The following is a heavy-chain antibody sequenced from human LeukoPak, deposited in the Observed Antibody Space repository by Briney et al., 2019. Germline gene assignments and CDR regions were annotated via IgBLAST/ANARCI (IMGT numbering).Heavy chain of an antibody. CDR1: GYTFTGYY. J-gene: IGHJ3*02. D-gene: IGHD2-2*01. CDR2: INPNSGGT. V-gene: IGHV1-2*02. Sequence: GASVKVSCKASGYTFTGYYMHWVRQAPGQGLEWMGWINPNSGGTNYAQKFQGRVTMTRDMSISTAYMELSRLRSDDTAVYYCARECSSTSCNGGDAFDIWGQGTMVTVSS. CDR3: ARECSSTSCNGGDAFDI.